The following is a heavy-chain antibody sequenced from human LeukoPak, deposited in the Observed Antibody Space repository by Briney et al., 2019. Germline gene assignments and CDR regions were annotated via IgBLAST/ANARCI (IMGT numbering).Heavy chain of an antibody. CDR2: INHSGST. Sequence: SETLSLTCTVSGYSISSGYYWGWIRQPPGKGLEWIGSINHSGSTNYNPSLKSRVTISVDTSKNQFSLKLSSVTAADTAVYYCARKHMGYYYYYMDVWGKGTTVTISS. CDR1: GYSISSGYY. J-gene: IGHJ6*03. D-gene: IGHD2-21*01. V-gene: IGHV4-38-2*02. CDR3: ARKHMGYYYYYMDV.